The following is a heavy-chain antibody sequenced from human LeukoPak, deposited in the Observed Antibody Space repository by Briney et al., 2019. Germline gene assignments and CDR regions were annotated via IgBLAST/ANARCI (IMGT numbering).Heavy chain of an antibody. CDR1: GGSFSGYY. CDR3: ARAPSEYYYDSSGYYYYFDY. D-gene: IGHD3-22*01. CDR2: INHSGST. V-gene: IGHV4-34*01. Sequence: SETLSLTCAVYGGSFSGYYWSWIRQPPGKGLEWIGEINHSGSTNYNPSLKSRVTISVDTSKYQFSLKLSSVTAADTAVYYCARAPSEYYYDSSGYYYYFDYWGQGTLVTVSS. J-gene: IGHJ4*02.